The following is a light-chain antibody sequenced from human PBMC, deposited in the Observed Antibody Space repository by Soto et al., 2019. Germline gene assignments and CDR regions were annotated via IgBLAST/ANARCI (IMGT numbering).Light chain of an antibody. J-gene: IGKJ2*01. Sequence: DVQMIQSPSAMSASVGDRVTITCRASQDISRFVAWLQQKPGKAPERLISDTSTLQVGVPSLFSGGCSGTEFTLAISGLPPDDSATYYCLHHNTSPYTFGQGTKLEIK. CDR2: DTS. CDR1: QDISRF. CDR3: LHHNTSPYT. V-gene: IGKV1-17*03.